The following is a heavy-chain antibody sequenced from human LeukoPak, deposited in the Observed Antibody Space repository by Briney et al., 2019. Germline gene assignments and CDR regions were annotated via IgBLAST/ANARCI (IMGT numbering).Heavy chain of an antibody. Sequence: GGSLRLSCAASGFTFSSYGMHWVRQASGKGLEWVAVIWYDGSNKYYADSVKGRFTISRDNSKNTLYLQMNSLRAEDTAVYYCAKDRGYSSGWIFDYWGQGTLVTVSS. V-gene: IGHV3-33*06. D-gene: IGHD6-19*01. CDR3: AKDRGYSSGWIFDY. CDR1: GFTFSSYG. J-gene: IGHJ4*02. CDR2: IWYDGSNK.